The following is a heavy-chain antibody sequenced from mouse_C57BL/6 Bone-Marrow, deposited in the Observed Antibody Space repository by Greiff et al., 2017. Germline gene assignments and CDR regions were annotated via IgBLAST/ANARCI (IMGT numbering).Heavy chain of an antibody. Sequence: QVHVKQPGAELVKPGASVKLSCKASGYTFTSYWMHWVKQRPGQGLEWIGMIHPNSGSTNYNEKFKSKATLTVDKSSSTAYMQLSSLTSEDSAVYYCARGATVVDVDYWGQGTTLTVSS. CDR3: ARGATVVDVDY. CDR1: GYTFTSYW. D-gene: IGHD1-1*01. V-gene: IGHV1-64*01. J-gene: IGHJ2*01. CDR2: IHPNSGST.